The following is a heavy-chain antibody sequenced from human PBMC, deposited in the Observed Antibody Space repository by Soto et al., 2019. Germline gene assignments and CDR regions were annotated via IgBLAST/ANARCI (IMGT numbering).Heavy chain of an antibody. D-gene: IGHD3-10*01. CDR2: IYPGDSDT. J-gene: IGHJ4*02. CDR3: ARVVLWFGELSNFDY. V-gene: IGHV5-51*01. CDR1: GYSFTRYW. Sequence: GESLKISCKGSGYSFTRYWIGWVRQMPGKGLEWMGIIYPGDSDTRYSPSFQGQVTISADKSISTAYLQWSSLKASDTAMYYCARVVLWFGELSNFDYWGQGTLVTVSS.